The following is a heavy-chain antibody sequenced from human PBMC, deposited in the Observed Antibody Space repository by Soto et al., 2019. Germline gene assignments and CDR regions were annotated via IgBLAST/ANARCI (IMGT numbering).Heavy chain of an antibody. CDR2: ISSSSSYI. V-gene: IGHV3-21*01. D-gene: IGHD3-16*01. Sequence: GGSLRLSCAASGFTFSSYSMNWVRQAPGKGLEWVSSISSSSSYIYYADSVKGRFTISRDNAKNSLYLQMSSLRAEDTAVYYCARVGDTYYFDYWGQGTLVTVSS. CDR1: GFTFSSYS. J-gene: IGHJ4*02. CDR3: ARVGDTYYFDY.